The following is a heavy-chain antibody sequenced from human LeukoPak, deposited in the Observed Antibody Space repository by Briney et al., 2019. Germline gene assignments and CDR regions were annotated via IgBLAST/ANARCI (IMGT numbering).Heavy chain of an antibody. CDR1: GFTFSSYW. V-gene: IGHV3-7*01. CDR2: IKQDGSEK. J-gene: IGHJ4*02. D-gene: IGHD3-22*01. CDR3: CCGYYGYYFDY. Sequence: PGGSLRLSCAAPGFTFSSYWMSWVRQAPGKGLEWVANIKQDGSEKYYVDSVKGRFTISRDNAKNSLYLQMNSLRAEDTAVYYCCCGYYGYYFDYWGQGTLVTVSS.